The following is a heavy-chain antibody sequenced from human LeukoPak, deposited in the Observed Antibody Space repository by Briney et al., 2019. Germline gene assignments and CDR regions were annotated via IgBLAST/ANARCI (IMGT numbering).Heavy chain of an antibody. V-gene: IGHV1-2*02. Sequence: GASVKVPCKASGYTFTGYYMHWVRQAPGQGLEWMGWINPNSGGTNYAQKFQGRVTMTRDMSTSTVYMELSSLRSEDTAVYYCARGDHVRIYAESAFDIWGQGTKVTVSS. CDR2: INPNSGGT. J-gene: IGHJ3*02. CDR1: GYTFTGYY. CDR3: ARGDHVRIYAESAFDI. D-gene: IGHD3-3*01.